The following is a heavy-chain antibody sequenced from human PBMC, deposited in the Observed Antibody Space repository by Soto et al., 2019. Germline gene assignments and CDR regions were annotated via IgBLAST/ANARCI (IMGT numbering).Heavy chain of an antibody. CDR2: IVVGSGNT. CDR1: GFTFTSSA. CDR3: AADPMPYDFWSGYSQYYYYYGMDV. Sequence: GASVKVSCKASGFTFTSSAVQWVRQARGQRLEWIGWIVVGSGNTNYAQKFQERVTITRDMSTSTAYMELSSLRSEDTAVYYCAADPMPYDFWSGYSQYYYYYGMDVWGQGTTVTVSS. V-gene: IGHV1-58*01. D-gene: IGHD3-3*01. J-gene: IGHJ6*02.